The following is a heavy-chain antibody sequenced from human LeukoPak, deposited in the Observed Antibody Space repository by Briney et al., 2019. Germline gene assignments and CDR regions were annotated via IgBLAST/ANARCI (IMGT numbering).Heavy chain of an antibody. CDR3: ARGSVLTLDY. V-gene: IGHV3-21*01. Sequence: GGSLRLSCAASGFTFSSYSMNWVRQAPGKGLEWVSSISSSSSYIYCADSVKGRFTISRDNAKNSLYLQMNSLRAEDTAVYYCARGSVLTLDYWGQGTLVTVSS. J-gene: IGHJ4*02. CDR1: GFTFSSYS. CDR2: ISSSSSYI.